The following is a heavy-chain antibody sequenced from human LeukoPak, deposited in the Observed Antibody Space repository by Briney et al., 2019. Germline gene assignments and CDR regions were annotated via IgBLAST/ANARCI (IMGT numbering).Heavy chain of an antibody. CDR3: ARDIWNYLSDWFDP. D-gene: IGHD1-7*01. CDR2: IKQDGSEK. J-gene: IGHJ5*02. V-gene: IGHV3-7*01. CDR1: GFTFSSYW. Sequence: PGGSLRLSCAASGFTFSSYWMSWVRQAPGKGLEWVANIKQDGSEKYYVDSVKGRFTISRDIAKNSLYLQMNSLRAEDTAVYYCARDIWNYLSDWFDPWGQGTLVTVSS.